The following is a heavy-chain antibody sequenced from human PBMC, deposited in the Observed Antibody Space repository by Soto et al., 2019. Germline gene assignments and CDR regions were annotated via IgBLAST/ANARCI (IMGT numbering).Heavy chain of an antibody. CDR3: ARENYDFWSGYSSAYNWFDP. V-gene: IGHV3-21*01. CDR2: ISSSSSYI. D-gene: IGHD3-3*01. Sequence: EVQLVESGGGLVKPGGSLRLSCAASGFTFSSYSMNWVRQAPGKGLEWVSSISSSSSYIYYADSVKGRFTISRDNAKNSLYLQMNSRRAEDTAVYYCARENYDFWSGYSSAYNWFDPWGQGTLVTVSS. CDR1: GFTFSSYS. J-gene: IGHJ5*02.